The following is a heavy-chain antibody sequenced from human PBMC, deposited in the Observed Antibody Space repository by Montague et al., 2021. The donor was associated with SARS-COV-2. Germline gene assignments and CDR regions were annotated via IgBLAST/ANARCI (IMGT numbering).Heavy chain of an antibody. CDR1: GDSVSSTSAS. D-gene: IGHD3-3*02. CDR3: ASAFYGDHWAFDV. V-gene: IGHV6-1*01. Sequence: CAISGDSVSSTSASWNWIRQSPSGGLEWLGRTYYRSWWRSQYPGSLESRITISGDTSKNQFSLQLNSVTPEDTAVYYCASAFYGDHWAFDVWGQGTLVTVSS. J-gene: IGHJ3*01. CDR2: TYYRSWWRS.